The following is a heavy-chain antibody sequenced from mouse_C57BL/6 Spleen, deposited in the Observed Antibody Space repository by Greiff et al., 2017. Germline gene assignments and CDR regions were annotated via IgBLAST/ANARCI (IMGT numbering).Heavy chain of an antibody. V-gene: IGHV2-2*01. D-gene: IGHD2-4*01. CDR1: GFSLTSYG. CDR3: ARRGYYDYDGFAY. Sequence: VKLMESGPGLVQPSQSLSITCTVSGFSLTSYGVHWVRQSPGKGLEWLGVIWSGGSTDYNAAFISRLSISKDNSKSQVFFKMNSLQADDTAIYYCARRGYYDYDGFAYWGQGTLVTVSA. CDR2: IWSGGST. J-gene: IGHJ3*01.